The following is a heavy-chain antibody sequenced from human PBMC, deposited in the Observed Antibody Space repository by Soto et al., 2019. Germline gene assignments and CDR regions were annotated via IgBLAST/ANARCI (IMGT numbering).Heavy chain of an antibody. V-gene: IGHV5-10-1*01. CDR2: IDPSDSYT. J-gene: IGHJ6*02. CDR3: ARHNIAAAGIYYYYGMDV. D-gene: IGHD6-13*01. Sequence: PGESLKISCKGSGYSFTSYWISWVRQMPGKGLEWMGRIDPSDSYTNYSPSFQGHVTISADKSISTAYLQWSSLKASDTATYYCARHNIAAAGIYYYYGMDVWGQGTTVTVSS. CDR1: GYSFTSYW.